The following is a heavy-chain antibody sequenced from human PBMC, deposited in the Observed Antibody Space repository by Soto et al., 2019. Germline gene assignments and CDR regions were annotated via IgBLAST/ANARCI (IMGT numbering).Heavy chain of an antibody. CDR1: GGTFSSYA. CDR2: IIPIFGTA. V-gene: IGHV1-69*01. CDR3: ESGNGIQLWSEDYYYYGMDV. J-gene: IGHJ6*01. D-gene: IGHD5-18*01. Sequence: QVQLVQSGAEVKKPGSSVKVSCKASGGTFSSYAISWVRQAPGQGLEWMGGIIPIFGTANYAQRFQGRVTITADESTSTVYMELSSLRSEDKDVYYCESGNGIQLWSEDYYYYGMDVWGQGTTVTVSS.